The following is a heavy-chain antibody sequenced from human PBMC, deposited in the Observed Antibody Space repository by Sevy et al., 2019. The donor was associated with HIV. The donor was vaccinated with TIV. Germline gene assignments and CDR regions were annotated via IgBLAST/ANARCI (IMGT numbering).Heavy chain of an antibody. CDR3: ARGYYDILTGLDAFDI. CDR2: IYYSGST. V-gene: IGHV4-59*01. CDR1: GGSISSYY. Sequence: SETLSLTCTVSGGSISSYYWSWIRQPPGKGLEWIGYIYYSGSTNYYPSLKSRVTISVDTSKNQFSLKLSSVTAADTAVYYCARGYYDILTGLDAFDIWGQGTMVTVSS. J-gene: IGHJ3*02. D-gene: IGHD3-9*01.